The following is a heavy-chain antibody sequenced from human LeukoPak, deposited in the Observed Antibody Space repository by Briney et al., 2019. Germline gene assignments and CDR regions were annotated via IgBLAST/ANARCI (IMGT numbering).Heavy chain of an antibody. D-gene: IGHD3-10*01. J-gene: IGHJ5*02. CDR1: GGTFSSYA. CDR3: ARETHTMVRGVIKGSNWFDP. CDR2: IIPIFGTA. Sequence: GASVKVSCKASGGTFSSYAISWVRQAPGQGLEWMGGIIPIFGTANYAQKFQGRVTITADKPTSTAYMELSSLRSEDTAVYYCARETHTMVRGVIKGSNWFDPWGQGTLVTVSS. V-gene: IGHV1-69*06.